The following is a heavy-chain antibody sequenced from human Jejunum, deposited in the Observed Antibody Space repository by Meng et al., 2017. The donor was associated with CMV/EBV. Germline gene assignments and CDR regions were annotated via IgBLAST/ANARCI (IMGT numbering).Heavy chain of an antibody. D-gene: IGHD3-10*01. Sequence: FAGFSLRTSGVGVGWIRPPPGKALEWLALIYWDDDERYSPSLKDRLTITKDTSKNQVVLTMTNMDPVDTATYYCAHRRPYGSGSYLDYWGQGTLVTVSS. J-gene: IGHJ4*02. CDR1: GFSLRTSGVG. V-gene: IGHV2-5*02. CDR2: IYWDDDE. CDR3: AHRRPYGSGSYLDY.